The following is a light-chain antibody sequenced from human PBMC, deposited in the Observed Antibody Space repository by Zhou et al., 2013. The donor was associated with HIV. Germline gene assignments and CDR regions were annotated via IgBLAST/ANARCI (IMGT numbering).Light chain of an antibody. J-gene: IGKJ1*01. V-gene: IGKV3-15*01. CDR3: LQHNSLPQT. CDR1: QSVANN. Sequence: EIVMTQSPATLSVSPGDRATLSCRASQSVANNLAWYQQKPGQAPRLLIYGASTRAAGIPARFRGSGSGTEFTLTISSLQLEDFATYYCLQHNSLPQTFGQGTKVEIK. CDR2: GAS.